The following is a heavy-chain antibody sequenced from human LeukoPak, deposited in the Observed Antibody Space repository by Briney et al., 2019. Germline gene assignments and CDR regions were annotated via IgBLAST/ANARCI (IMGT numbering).Heavy chain of an antibody. CDR3: ARDGPPYYYYYMDV. J-gene: IGHJ6*03. V-gene: IGHV3-7*01. D-gene: IGHD3/OR15-3a*01. CDR2: IKQDGSEK. CDR1: GFTLSSYW. Sequence: GGSLRLSCAASGFTLSSYWMSWVRQAPGKGLEWVADIKQDGSEKYYVDSVKGRSTISRDNAKKSLYLQMNSLRVEDTAVYYCARDGPPYYYYYMDVWGKGTTVTVS.